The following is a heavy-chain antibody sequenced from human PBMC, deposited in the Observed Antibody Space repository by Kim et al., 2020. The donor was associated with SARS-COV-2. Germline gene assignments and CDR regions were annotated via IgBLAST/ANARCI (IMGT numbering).Heavy chain of an antibody. V-gene: IGHV3-30*18. Sequence: GGSLRLSCAASGFTFSSYGMHWVRQAPGKGLEWVAVISYDGINKYYADSVKGRFTISRDNSKTTLYLQMNSLSAEDTAVYYCAKEECSSTSCYSYYFDYWGQGTLGTVSS. J-gene: IGHJ4*02. D-gene: IGHD2-2*01. CDR1: GFTFSSYG. CDR3: AKEECSSTSCYSYYFDY. CDR2: ISYDGINK.